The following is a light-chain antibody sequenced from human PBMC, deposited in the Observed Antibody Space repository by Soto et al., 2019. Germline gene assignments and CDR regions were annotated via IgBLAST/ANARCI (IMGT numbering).Light chain of an antibody. CDR1: SGHSSYA. J-gene: IGLJ3*02. V-gene: IGLV4-69*01. CDR2: LNCDGSH. Sequence: QLVLTQSPSASASLGASVKLTCTLSSGHSSYAIAWHQQQPEKGPRYLMKLNCDGSHSKGDGIPDRFSGSSSGAERYLTISSLQSEDEADYYCQTWGTGIWVFGGGTKLTVL. CDR3: QTWGTGIWV.